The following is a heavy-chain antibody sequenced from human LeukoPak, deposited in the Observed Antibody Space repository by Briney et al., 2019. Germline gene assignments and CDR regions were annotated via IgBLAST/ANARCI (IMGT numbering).Heavy chain of an antibody. CDR3: AKDSRITIFGVVNWFDP. J-gene: IGHJ5*02. V-gene: IGHV3-23*01. CDR1: GFTFSSYA. Sequence: GGSLRLSCAASGFTFSSYAMSWVRQAPGKGLEWVSAISGSGGSTYYADSVKGRLTISRDNSKNTLYLQMNSLRAEDAAVYYCAKDSRITIFGVVNWFDPWGQGTLVTVSS. D-gene: IGHD3-3*01. CDR2: ISGSGGST.